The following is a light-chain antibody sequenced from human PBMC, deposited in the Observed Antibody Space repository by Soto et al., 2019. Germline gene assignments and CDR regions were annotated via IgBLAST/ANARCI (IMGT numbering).Light chain of an antibody. CDR2: EVS. CDR1: SSDVGGYNY. Sequence: QSALTQPASVSGSPGQPITIPCTGTSSDVGGYNYVSWYQQHPGKAPKLMIYEVSNRPSGVYNRFSGSNSGNTASLTISGLQAEDEADYYCSSYTSSSTLVVFGGGTKLTVL. V-gene: IGLV2-14*01. CDR3: SSYTSSSTLVV. J-gene: IGLJ2*01.